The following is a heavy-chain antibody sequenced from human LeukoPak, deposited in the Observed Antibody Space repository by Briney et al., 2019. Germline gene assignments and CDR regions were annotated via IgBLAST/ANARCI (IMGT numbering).Heavy chain of an antibody. CDR1: GGSISSYY. CDR2: IYYSGST. V-gene: IGHV4-59*01. CDR3: ARVLYDSSGYLMSAVFDY. D-gene: IGHD3-22*01. J-gene: IGHJ4*02. Sequence: SETLSLTCAVYGGSISSYYWSWSRQPPGKGLEWIGYIYYSGSTNYNPSLKSRVTISVDTSKNQFSLKLSSVTAADTAVYYCARVLYDSSGYLMSAVFDYWGQGTLVTVSS.